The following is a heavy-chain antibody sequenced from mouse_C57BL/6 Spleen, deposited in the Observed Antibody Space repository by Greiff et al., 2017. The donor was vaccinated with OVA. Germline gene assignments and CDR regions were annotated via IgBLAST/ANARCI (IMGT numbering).Heavy chain of an antibody. V-gene: IGHV1-55*01. CDR1: GYTFTSYW. J-gene: IGHJ1*03. CDR2: IYPGSGST. CDR3: ARRGYGYDRDWYFDV. D-gene: IGHD2-2*01. Sequence: VQLQQSGAELVKPGASVKMSCKASGYTFTSYWITWVKQRPGQGLEWIGDIYPGSGSTNYNEKFKSKATLTVDTSSSTAYMQLSSLTSEDSAVYYCARRGYGYDRDWYFDVWGTGTTVTVSS.